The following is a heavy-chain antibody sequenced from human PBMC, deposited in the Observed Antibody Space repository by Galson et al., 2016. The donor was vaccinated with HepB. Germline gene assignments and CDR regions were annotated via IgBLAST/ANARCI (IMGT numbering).Heavy chain of an antibody. CDR1: GDSITNDDYY. J-gene: IGHJ4*02. D-gene: IGHD4-17*01. CDR3: AARGTVFAEVTTVTVDY. V-gene: IGHV4-30-4*01. CDR2: IHYSGKS. Sequence: TLSLTCTVSGDSITNDDYYWSWIRQPPGKGLEWIGYIHYSGKSYSSPSLQGRVTTSLDPAKNQFSLRLSSVTAADTAIYYCAARGTVFAEVTTVTVDYWGQGTLVSVSS.